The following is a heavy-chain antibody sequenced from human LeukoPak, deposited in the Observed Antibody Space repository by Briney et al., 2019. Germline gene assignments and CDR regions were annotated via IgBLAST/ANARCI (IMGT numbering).Heavy chain of an antibody. D-gene: IGHD1-26*01. CDR2: IKQDGSEK. CDR1: GFTFSSYW. Sequence: GGSLRLSCAASGFTFSSYWMSWVRQAPGKGLEWVANIKQDGSEKYYVDSVKGRFTISRDNAKNSLYLQMNSLRAEDTAVYYCARDLGGSYYWFDYWGQGTLVTVSS. J-gene: IGHJ4*02. CDR3: ARDLGGSYYWFDY. V-gene: IGHV3-7*01.